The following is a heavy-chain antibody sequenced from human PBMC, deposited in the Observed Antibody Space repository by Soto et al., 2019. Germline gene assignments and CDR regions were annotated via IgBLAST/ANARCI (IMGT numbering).Heavy chain of an antibody. CDR2: IIPIFGTA. CDR3: ARVREYCTNGVYYSVSFSYSYCGMDV. Sequence: QVQLVQSGAEVKKPGSSVKVSCKASGGTFSSYAISWVRQAPGQGLEWMGGIIPIFGTANYAQKFQGRVTSPADESTSTAYRELSSLRTEDTAVSYCARVREYCTNGVYYSVSFSYSYCGMDVWGQGTTVTVSS. D-gene: IGHD2-8*01. V-gene: IGHV1-69*01. CDR1: GGTFSSYA. J-gene: IGHJ6*02.